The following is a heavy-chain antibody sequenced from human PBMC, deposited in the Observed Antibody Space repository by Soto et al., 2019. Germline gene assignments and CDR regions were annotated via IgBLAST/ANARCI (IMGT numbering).Heavy chain of an antibody. D-gene: IGHD4-4*01. J-gene: IGHJ4*02. CDR2: ISGGGSNT. Sequence: PXGSLRLSCAASGFPFSSYVMSGVRQAPGKGLEWVSGISGGGSNTFYADYVKGRFTISRDNSKNTLLLQMNSLGAEDTAVYYCAKDSNKYSSSLRGRYFDYWGQGIGVTVSS. CDR3: AKDSNKYSSSLRGRYFDY. CDR1: GFPFSSYV. V-gene: IGHV3-23*01.